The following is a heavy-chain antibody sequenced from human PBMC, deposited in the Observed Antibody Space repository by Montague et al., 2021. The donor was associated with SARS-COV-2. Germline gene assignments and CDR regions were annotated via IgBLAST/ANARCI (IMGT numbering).Heavy chain of an antibody. CDR3: ASGVENWSGYLDV. J-gene: IGHJ6*03. Sequence: SETRSLTCAVFDGSFSNFYWSWIRQPPGKGLEWIGEIYHSGSTYYNPSLKSRVTISVDTSKNQFSLKLNSVTAADAAVYYCASGVENWSGYLDVWGKGTTVTVSS. V-gene: IGHV4-34*01. CDR1: DGSFSNFY. CDR2: IYHSGST. D-gene: IGHD3-3*01.